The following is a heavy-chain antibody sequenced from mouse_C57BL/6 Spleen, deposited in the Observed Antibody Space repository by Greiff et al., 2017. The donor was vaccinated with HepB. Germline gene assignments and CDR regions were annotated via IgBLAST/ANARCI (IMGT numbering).Heavy chain of an antibody. Sequence: VKLQQPGAELVKPGASVKLSCKASGYTFTSYWMHWVKQRPGRGLEWIGRIDPNSGGTKYNEKFKSKATLTVDKPSSTAYMQLSSLTSEDSAVYYCARGGSVTTLYYYAMDYWGQGTSVTVSS. CDR2: IDPNSGGT. J-gene: IGHJ4*01. CDR1: GYTFTSYW. CDR3: ARGGSVTTLYYYAMDY. D-gene: IGHD2-1*01. V-gene: IGHV1-72*01.